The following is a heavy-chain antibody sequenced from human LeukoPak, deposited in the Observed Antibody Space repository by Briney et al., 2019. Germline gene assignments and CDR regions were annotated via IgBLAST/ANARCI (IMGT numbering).Heavy chain of an antibody. CDR1: EFTFSSYS. V-gene: IGHV3-21*01. D-gene: IGHD5-24*01. CDR3: ARVAGEMATMRDWGFDY. J-gene: IGHJ4*02. CDR2: ISSSSSYI. Sequence: PGGSLRLSCAASEFTFSSYSMNWVRQAPGKGLEWVSSISSSSSYIYYADSVKGRFTISRDNAKNSLYLQMNSLRAEDTAVYYCARVAGEMATMRDWGFDYWGQGTLVTVSS.